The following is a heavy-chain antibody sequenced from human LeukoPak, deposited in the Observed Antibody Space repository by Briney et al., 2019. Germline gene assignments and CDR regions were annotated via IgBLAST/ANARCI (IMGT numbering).Heavy chain of an antibody. CDR3: VREGYAYGYHAFDM. J-gene: IGHJ3*02. Sequence: GGSLRLSCAASGFTFSSYGMRWVRQAPGKGLEWVGRVRPDGGATDSAAPVKGRVSMSRDDSKNSLYLQMNSLKTEDTAVYFCVREGYAYGYHAFDMWGQGIMVTVSS. CDR1: GFTFSSYG. CDR2: VRPDGGAT. D-gene: IGHD5-18*01. V-gene: IGHV3-15*01.